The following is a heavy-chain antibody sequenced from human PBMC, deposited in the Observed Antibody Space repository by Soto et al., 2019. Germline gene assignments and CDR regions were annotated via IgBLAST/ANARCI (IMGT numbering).Heavy chain of an antibody. CDR2: IWYDGSNK. CDR3: ARQSLGNIRLRGLDY. D-gene: IGHD1-1*01. J-gene: IGHJ4*02. CDR1: GFTFSDYG. V-gene: IGHV3-33*01. Sequence: QVQLVESGGGVVQPGRSLRLSCAASGFTFSDYGMHWVRQAPGKGLEWVAVIWYDGSNKYYADSVKGRFTISRDNSRNTLYLQINSLRADDTAVYYCARQSLGNIRLRGLDYWGQRTLVTVSS.